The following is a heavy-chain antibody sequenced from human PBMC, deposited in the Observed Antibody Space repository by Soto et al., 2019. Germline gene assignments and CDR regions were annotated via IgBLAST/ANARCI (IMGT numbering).Heavy chain of an antibody. D-gene: IGHD6-19*01. Sequence: EVQLLESGGGLVQPGGSLRLSCAPSRFTFSSYAMNWVRQAPGKGLEWVAAITLSGGTRYYTDSVKGRFTISRDNSKNTLYLQMNSLRAEDTAIYYCAKGPLGAVAGTERYFDSWGQGTLVTVSS. CDR3: AKGPLGAVAGTERYFDS. J-gene: IGHJ4*02. CDR1: RFTFSSYA. V-gene: IGHV3-23*01. CDR2: ITLSGGTR.